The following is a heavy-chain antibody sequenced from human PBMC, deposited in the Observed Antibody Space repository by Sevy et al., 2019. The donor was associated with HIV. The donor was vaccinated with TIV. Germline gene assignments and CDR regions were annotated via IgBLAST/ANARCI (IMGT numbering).Heavy chain of an antibody. D-gene: IGHD2-2*01. J-gene: IGHJ5*02. CDR3: ARIVVVPAAIPKRWFDP. CDR2: IYHSGST. V-gene: IGHV4-38-2*01. Sequence: SETLSLTCAVSGYSISSGYYWGWIRQPPGKGLEWIGSIYHSGSTYYNPSLKSRVTISVDTSKNQFSLKLSSVTAADTAVYHCARIVVVPAAIPKRWFDPWGQGTLVTVSS. CDR1: GYSISSGYY.